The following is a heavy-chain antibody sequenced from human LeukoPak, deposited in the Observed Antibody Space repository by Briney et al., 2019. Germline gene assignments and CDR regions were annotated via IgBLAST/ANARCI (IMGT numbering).Heavy chain of an antibody. V-gene: IGHV3-21*01. CDR2: ISSSGTYI. CDR1: GFTFSSYS. J-gene: IGHJ4*02. D-gene: IGHD3-10*01. CDR3: ARDQGGSGGN. Sequence: PGGSLRLSCAASGFTFSSYSMHWVRQAPWKGLEWVSSISSSGTYIYYADSVKGRFTISRDNAKNSVHLQMNSQRAEDTAVYYCARDQGGSGGNWGQGTLVTVSS.